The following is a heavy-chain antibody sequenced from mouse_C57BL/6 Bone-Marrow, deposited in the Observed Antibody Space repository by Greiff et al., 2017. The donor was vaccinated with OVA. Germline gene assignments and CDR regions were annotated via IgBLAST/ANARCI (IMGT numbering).Heavy chain of an antibody. CDR1: GYTFTDYE. CDR3: TRRSYCPDY. Sequence: QVQLQQSGAELVRPGASVKLSCKASGYTFTDYEMPCVKQTPVHGLEWIGAIDPETCGTAYNQKVKGKATLTADKSYSTPYMELRSLTSEDSAGYYCTRRSYCPDYWGQGTLVTVSA. CDR2: IDPETCGT. J-gene: IGHJ3*01. D-gene: IGHD1-1*01. V-gene: IGHV1-23*01.